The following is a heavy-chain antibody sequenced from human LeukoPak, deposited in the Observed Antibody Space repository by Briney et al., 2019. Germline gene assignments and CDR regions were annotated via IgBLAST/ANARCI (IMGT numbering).Heavy chain of an antibody. CDR2: IYTSGST. V-gene: IGHV4-4*07. D-gene: IGHD3-22*01. J-gene: IGHJ4*02. CDR1: GGSISSYY. CDR3: VRDLGIYYDTSGVFFDY. Sequence: SETLSLTCTVSGGSISSYYWSWIRQPAGKGLEWIGRIYTSGSTNYNPSLKSRVTMSVDTSKNQFSLKLSSVTAADTAVYYCVRDLGIYYDTSGVFFDYWGQGTLVTVSS.